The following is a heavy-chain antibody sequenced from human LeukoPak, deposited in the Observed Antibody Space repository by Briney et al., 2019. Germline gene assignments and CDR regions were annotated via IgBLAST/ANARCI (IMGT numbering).Heavy chain of an antibody. Sequence: KPSETLSLTCAVYGGSFSGYYWSWIRQPPGKGLEWIGEINHSGSTNYNPSLKSRVTISVDTSKNQFSLKLSSVTAADTAVYYCARAVVVPAAIILDPWGQGTLVTVSS. D-gene: IGHD2-2*01. CDR2: INHSGST. CDR3: ARAVVVPAAIILDP. V-gene: IGHV4-34*01. J-gene: IGHJ5*02. CDR1: GGSFSGYY.